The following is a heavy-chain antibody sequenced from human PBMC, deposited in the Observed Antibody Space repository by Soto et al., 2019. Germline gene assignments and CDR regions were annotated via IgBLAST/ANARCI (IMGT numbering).Heavy chain of an antibody. CDR2: INAGNGNT. Sequence: ASVKVSCKASGYTFSTYAMHWVRQTPGQRLEWMGWINAGNGNTKYSQKFQDRVTITRDTSASIVDLELSSLTSEDTAVYYCARGASSSWPFDYWGQGTQVTVS. CDR3: ARGASSSWPFDY. CDR1: GYTFSTYA. J-gene: IGHJ4*02. V-gene: IGHV1-3*01. D-gene: IGHD6-13*01.